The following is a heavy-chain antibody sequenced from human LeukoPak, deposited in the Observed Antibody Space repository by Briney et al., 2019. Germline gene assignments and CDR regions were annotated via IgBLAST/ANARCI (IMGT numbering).Heavy chain of an antibody. CDR1: GFTFSSYG. J-gene: IGHJ4*02. V-gene: IGHV3-33*08. CDR2: IWYDGSNK. CDR3: ARDQEATVVTQFDY. D-gene: IGHD4-23*01. Sequence: GGSLRLSCAASGFTFSSYGMHWVRQAPAKGLEWVAVIWYDGSNKYYADSVKGRFTISRDNSKNTLYLQMNSLRAEDTAVYYCARDQEATVVTQFDYWGQGTLVTVSS.